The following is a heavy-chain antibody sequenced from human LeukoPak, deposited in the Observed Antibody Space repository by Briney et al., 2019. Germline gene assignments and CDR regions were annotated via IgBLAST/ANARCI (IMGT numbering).Heavy chain of an antibody. V-gene: IGHV1-24*01. CDR1: GYSFTGHY. D-gene: IGHD3-10*01. J-gene: IGHJ6*02. CDR2: FDPEDGET. CDR3: ATVGYGSGSYFYYGMDV. Sequence: ASVKVSYKASGYSFTGHYMHWVRQAPGKGLEWMGGFDPEDGETIYAQKFQGRVTMTEDTSTDTAYMELSSLRSEVTAVYYCATVGYGSGSYFYYGMDVWGQGTTVTVSS.